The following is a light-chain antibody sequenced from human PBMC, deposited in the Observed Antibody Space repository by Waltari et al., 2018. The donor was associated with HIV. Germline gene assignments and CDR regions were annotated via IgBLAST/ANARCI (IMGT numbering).Light chain of an antibody. CDR2: QDN. V-gene: IGLV3-1*01. Sequence: SFDVTQSPSVSVSPGQSATIPCSGAKLGDRYASWYQQKPGQSPLLVIYQDNKRPSGIPDRFSGSNSGNTATLTISGTQPMDEADYFCQTWDSNTVVFGTGTKVTVL. CDR3: QTWDSNTVV. CDR1: KLGDRY. J-gene: IGLJ1*01.